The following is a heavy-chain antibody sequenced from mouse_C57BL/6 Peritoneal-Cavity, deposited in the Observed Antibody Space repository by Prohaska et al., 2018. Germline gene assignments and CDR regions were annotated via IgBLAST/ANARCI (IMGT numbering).Heavy chain of an antibody. Sequence: EVQLQQSGPDLVKPGASVKISCKASGYTFTDYYMNWVKQSHGKSLEWIGDINPNKGGTSYNQKFKGKATLTVDKSSSTAYMELRSLTSEDSAVYYCAREGLRPDYAMDYWGQGTSVTVSS. D-gene: IGHD2-4*01. V-gene: IGHV1-26*01. J-gene: IGHJ4*01. CDR3: AREGLRPDYAMDY. CDR2: INPNKGGT. CDR1: GYTFTDYY.